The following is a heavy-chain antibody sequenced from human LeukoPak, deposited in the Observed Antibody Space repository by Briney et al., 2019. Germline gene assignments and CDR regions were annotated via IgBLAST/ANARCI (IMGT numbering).Heavy chain of an antibody. V-gene: IGHV4-39*01. CDR3: ARRSYDGSGYYYVDY. Sequence: SETLSLTCTVSGGSISSSGYYWGWIRQPPGKGLEWIGSISSGGSTHYIPSLKSRVTISVDTSKNQFSLKLSSVTAADTAVYYCARRSYDGSGYYYVDYWGQGTLVTVSS. D-gene: IGHD3-22*01. CDR2: ISSGGST. J-gene: IGHJ4*02. CDR1: GGSISSSGYY.